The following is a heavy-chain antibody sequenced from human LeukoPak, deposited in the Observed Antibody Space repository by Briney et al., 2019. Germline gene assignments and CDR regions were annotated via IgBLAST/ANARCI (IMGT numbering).Heavy chain of an antibody. CDR3: ARDTNYYDSSGLDY. CDR2: INHSGST. J-gene: IGHJ4*02. CDR1: GGSFSGYY. V-gene: IGHV4-34*01. D-gene: IGHD3-22*01. Sequence: PSETLSLTCAVYGGSFSGYYWSWIRQPPGKGLEWIGEINHSGSTNYNPSLKSRVTISVDTSKNQFSLKLSSVTAADTAVYYCARDTNYYDSSGLDYWGQGTLVTVSS.